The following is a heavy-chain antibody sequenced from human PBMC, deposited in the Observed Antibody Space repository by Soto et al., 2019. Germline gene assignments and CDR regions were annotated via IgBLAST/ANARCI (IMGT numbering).Heavy chain of an antibody. CDR2: IYPGDSDT. CDR1: GYSFTSYW. J-gene: IGHJ6*02. Sequence: LGESLKIYCKGSGYSFTSYWIGWVRQMPGKGLEWMGIIYPGDSDTRYSPSFQGQVTISADKSISTAYLQWSSLKASDTAMYYCAGGGVRGVITRTRDYYGMDVWGQGTTVTVSS. D-gene: IGHD3-10*01. V-gene: IGHV5-51*01. CDR3: AGGGVRGVITRTRDYYGMDV.